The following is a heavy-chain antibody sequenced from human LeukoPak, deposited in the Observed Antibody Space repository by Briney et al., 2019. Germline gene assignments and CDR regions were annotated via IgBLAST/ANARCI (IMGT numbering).Heavy chain of an antibody. CDR3: ASGYESSGSKGYFDY. CDR1: GFTFDDYA. CDR2: IRWNSGSI. D-gene: IGHD3-22*01. J-gene: IGHJ4*02. V-gene: IGHV3-9*01. Sequence: GGSLRLSCAASGFTFDDYAMHWVRQAPGKGLEWVTGIRWNSGSIGYADSVKGRFTISRDNAKNSLYLQMNSLRAEDTALYYCASGYESSGSKGYFDYWGQGTLVTVSS.